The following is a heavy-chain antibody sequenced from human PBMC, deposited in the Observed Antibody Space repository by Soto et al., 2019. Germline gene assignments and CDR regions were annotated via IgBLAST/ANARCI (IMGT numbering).Heavy chain of an antibody. CDR2: VYYSGST. CDR3: ARGYYDSSGQSNTFDI. CDR1: GASISRSY. Sequence: SETLSLTCTVSGASISRSYWSWLRLSPGKGLEWIGYVYYSGSTKYNPSLKSRVTISVDTSKNQFSLKLSSVTSADTAVYYCARGYYDSSGQSNTFDIWGQGTMVTISS. D-gene: IGHD3-22*01. J-gene: IGHJ3*02. V-gene: IGHV4-59*01.